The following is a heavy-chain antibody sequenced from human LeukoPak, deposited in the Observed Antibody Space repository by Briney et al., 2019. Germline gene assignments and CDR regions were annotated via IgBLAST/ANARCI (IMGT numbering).Heavy chain of an antibody. D-gene: IGHD1-26*01. CDR2: INPNSGGT. CDR3: ARDAYSGSYSYYFDY. J-gene: IGHJ4*02. CDR1: GYTFTGYY. V-gene: IGHV1-2*06. Sequence: ASVEVSCKASGYTFTGYYMHWVRQAPGQGLEWMGRINPNSGGTNYAQKFQGRVTMTRDTSISTAYMELSRLRSDDTAVYYCARDAYSGSYSYYFDYWGKGTLVTVSS.